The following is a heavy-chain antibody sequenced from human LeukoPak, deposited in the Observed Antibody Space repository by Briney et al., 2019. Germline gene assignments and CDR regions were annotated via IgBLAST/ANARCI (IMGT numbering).Heavy chain of an antibody. J-gene: IGHJ4*02. CDR3: ARARYYDSSGYSY. D-gene: IGHD3-22*01. CDR2: IYYSGST. V-gene: IGHV4-59*01. Sequence: PSETLSLTCTVSGGSISSYYWSWIRQPPGKGLEWIGYIYYSGSTNYNPSLKSRVTISVDTSKNQFSLKLSSVTAADTAVYYCARARYYDSSGYSYWGQGTLVTVSS. CDR1: GGSISSYY.